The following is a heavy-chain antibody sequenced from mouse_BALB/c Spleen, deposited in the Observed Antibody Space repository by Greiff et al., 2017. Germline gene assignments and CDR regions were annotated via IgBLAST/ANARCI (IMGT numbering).Heavy chain of an antibody. Sequence: LQQPGSELVRPGASVKLSCKASGYTFTSYWMHWVKQRHGQGLEWIGNIYPGSGSTNYDEKFKSKGTLTVDTSSSTAYMHLSSLTSEDSAVYYCTRGDAFDYWGQGTTLTVSS. D-gene: IGHD3-3*01. CDR3: TRGDAFDY. CDR1: GYTFTSYW. J-gene: IGHJ2*01. V-gene: IGHV1S22*01. CDR2: IYPGSGST.